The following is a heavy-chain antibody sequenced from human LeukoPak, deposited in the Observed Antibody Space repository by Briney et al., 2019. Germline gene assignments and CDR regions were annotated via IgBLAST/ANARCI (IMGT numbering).Heavy chain of an antibody. CDR3: ATRYSSGWHERSDY. D-gene: IGHD6-19*01. V-gene: IGHV1-24*01. CDR2: FDPEDGET. CDR1: GYTLTELS. Sequence: GASVKVSCKVSGYTLTELSMHWVRQAPGKGLEWMGGFDPEDGETIYAQKFQGRVTMTEDTSTDTAYMELSNLRSEDTAVYYCATRYSSGWHERSDYWGQGTLVTVSS. J-gene: IGHJ4*02.